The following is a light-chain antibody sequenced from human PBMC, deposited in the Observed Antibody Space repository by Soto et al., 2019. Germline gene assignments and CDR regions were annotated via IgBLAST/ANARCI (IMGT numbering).Light chain of an antibody. CDR3: QQSYTVPLT. Sequence: DIPMTQSPSSLSASVGDSVTITCRASQSISNYLNWYQQKPGKAPKVLIYAASRLQSGVTSRFSGSGSETDFTLIISSLQPEDFATYYCQQSYTVPLTFGGGTKVEMK. CDR2: AAS. CDR1: QSISNY. V-gene: IGKV1-39*01. J-gene: IGKJ4*01.